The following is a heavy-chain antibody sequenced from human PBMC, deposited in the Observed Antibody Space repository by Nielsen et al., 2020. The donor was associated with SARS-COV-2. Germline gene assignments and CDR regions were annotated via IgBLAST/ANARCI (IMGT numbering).Heavy chain of an antibody. CDR1: GFPFDNYA. J-gene: IGHJ4*02. CDR2: ISWNSVDI. Sequence: SLKISCAASGFPFDNYAMHWVRRVPGKGLEWVSDISWNSVDIGYADSVKGRFTISRDNAKNSLYLQMNSLRAEDTALYYCAKLPDGYNGFDYWGQGTLVTVSS. D-gene: IGHD5-24*01. V-gene: IGHV3-9*01. CDR3: AKLPDGYNGFDY.